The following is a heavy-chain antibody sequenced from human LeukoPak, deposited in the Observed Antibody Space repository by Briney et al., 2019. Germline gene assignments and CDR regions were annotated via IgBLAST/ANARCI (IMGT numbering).Heavy chain of an antibody. V-gene: IGHV4-34*01. J-gene: IGHJ4*02. CDR2: INHSGSA. CDR3: ARARRDSGFYKVDY. D-gene: IGHD3-3*01. Sequence: PETLSLTCAVYGGSFSGYYWSWIRQPPGKGLEWIGEINHSGSANYNPSLKSRVTLSIDKSKNQFSLNLNSVTAADTAVYYCARARRDSGFYKVDYWGQGTLVTVSS. CDR1: GGSFSGYY.